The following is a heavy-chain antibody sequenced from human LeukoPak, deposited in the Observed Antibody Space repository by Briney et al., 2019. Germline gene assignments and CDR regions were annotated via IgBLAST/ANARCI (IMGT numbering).Heavy chain of an antibody. V-gene: IGHV4-31*03. CDR3: ARGDVDTAMASDY. J-gene: IGHJ4*02. CDR2: IYYGGST. Sequence: PSQTLSLTCTVSGGSISSGGYYWSWIRQHPGKGLEWIGYIYYGGSTYYNPSLKSRVTISVDTSKNQFSLKLSSVTAADTAVCYCARGDVDTAMASDYWGQGTLVTVSS. D-gene: IGHD5-18*01. CDR1: GGSISSGGYY.